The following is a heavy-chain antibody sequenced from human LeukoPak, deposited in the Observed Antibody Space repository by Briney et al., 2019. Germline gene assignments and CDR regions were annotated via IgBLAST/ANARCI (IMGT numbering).Heavy chain of an antibody. CDR3: ASQYSSGWWDYYYGMDV. CDR2: ISSSSSTI. CDR1: GFTFSSYG. Sequence: QPGGSLRLSCAASGFTFSSYGMHWVRRAPGKGLEWVSYISSSSSTIYYADSVKGRFTISRDNAKNSLYLQMNSLRAEDTAVYYCASQYSSGWWDYYYGMDVWGQGTTVTVSS. J-gene: IGHJ6*02. D-gene: IGHD6-19*01. V-gene: IGHV3-48*04.